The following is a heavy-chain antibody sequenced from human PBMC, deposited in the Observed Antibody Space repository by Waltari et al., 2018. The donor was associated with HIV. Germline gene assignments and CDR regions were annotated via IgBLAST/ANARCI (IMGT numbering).Heavy chain of an antibody. V-gene: IGHV3-21*01. Sequence: EMQLVESGGGLVKPGGSLRLSCAASGLTFSPYTMIWVRQSPGKGLEWVSSISGSSVHIYYADSVKGRFTVSRDNAKNSLYLQMNSLTFEDTALYYCAREGVMVRGAYDYWGQGTLVTVSS. CDR2: ISGSSVHI. D-gene: IGHD3-10*01. CDR1: GLTFSPYT. CDR3: AREGVMVRGAYDY. J-gene: IGHJ4*02.